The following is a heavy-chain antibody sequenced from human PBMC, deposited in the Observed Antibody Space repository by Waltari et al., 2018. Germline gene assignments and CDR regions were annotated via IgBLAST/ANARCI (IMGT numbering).Heavy chain of an antibody. V-gene: IGHV4-59*01. Sequence: QVQLQESGPGLVKPSETLSLTCTVSGGSISSYYWSWIRQPPGKGLEWSGYIYYSGSTNYNPSSKSMVIISVDTAKNKFSLKLSSVTAADTAGYYCARVHPITQYYFDYWGQGTLVTVSS. CDR3: ARVHPITQYYFDY. CDR1: GGSISSYY. D-gene: IGHD5-12*01. J-gene: IGHJ4*02. CDR2: IYYSGST.